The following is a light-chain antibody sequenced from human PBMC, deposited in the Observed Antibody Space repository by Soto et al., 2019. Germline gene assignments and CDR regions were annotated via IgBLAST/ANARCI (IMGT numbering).Light chain of an antibody. CDR1: SSDIGGYTY. CDR2: DVS. J-gene: IGLJ1*01. V-gene: IGLV2-11*01. Sequence: QSVLTQPRSVSGSPGQSGTISCTGTSSDIGGYTYVSWYQQHPGKAPKVIIYDVSERPSGVPDRFSGSKSGNTASLTISGLQPEDEADYYCCSFAGPQSFEVFGEGTKVTVL. CDR3: CSFAGPQSFEV.